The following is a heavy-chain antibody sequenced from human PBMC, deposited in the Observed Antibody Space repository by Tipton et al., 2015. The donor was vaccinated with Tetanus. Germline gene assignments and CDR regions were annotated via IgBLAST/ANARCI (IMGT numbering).Heavy chain of an antibody. V-gene: IGHV1-2*02. CDR3: ARVRGGTRDRATVYYGMDV. D-gene: IGHD1-26*01. CDR2: INPDSGGT. Sequence: QLVQSGAEVKKPGASVKVSCKASGYTFTGYYMHWVRQAPGQGLEWMGWINPDSGGTNYAQESQGRGTMTRDTSISTAYMELSRLRSDDTAVYYCARVRGGTRDRATVYYGMDVWGQGTTVTVSS. J-gene: IGHJ6*02. CDR1: GYTFTGYY.